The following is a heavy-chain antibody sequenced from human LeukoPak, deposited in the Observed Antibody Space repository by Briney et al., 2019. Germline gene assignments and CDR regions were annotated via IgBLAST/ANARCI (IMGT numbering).Heavy chain of an antibody. Sequence: PSETLSLTCAVYGGSFSGYYWSWIRQPPGKGLEWIGEINHSGSTNYNPSLKSRVTISVDTSKIQFSLKLSSVTAADTAVYYCAISGRRWLRRKAPFDYWGQGTLVTVSS. J-gene: IGHJ4*02. CDR1: GGSFSGYY. D-gene: IGHD5-24*01. V-gene: IGHV4-34*01. CDR2: INHSGST. CDR3: AISGRRWLRRKAPFDY.